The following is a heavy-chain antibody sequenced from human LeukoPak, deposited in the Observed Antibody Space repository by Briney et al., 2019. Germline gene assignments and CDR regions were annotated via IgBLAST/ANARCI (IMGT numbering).Heavy chain of an antibody. CDR3: AADIVVVTATRDLDAFDI. CDR1: GFTFTSSA. J-gene: IGHJ3*02. Sequence: SVKVSCKASGFTFTSSAMQWVRQPRGQRLEWIGWIVVGSGNTNYAQKFQERVTITRDMSTSTAYMELSSLRSEDTAVYYCAADIVVVTATRDLDAFDIWGQGTMVTVSS. CDR2: IVVGSGNT. V-gene: IGHV1-58*02. D-gene: IGHD2-21*02.